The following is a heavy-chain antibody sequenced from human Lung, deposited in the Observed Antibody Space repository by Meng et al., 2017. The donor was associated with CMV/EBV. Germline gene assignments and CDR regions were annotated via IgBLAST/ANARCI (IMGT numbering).Heavy chain of an antibody. J-gene: IGHJ6*02. CDR1: GFTFSGYW. CDR2: IKQDGSDK. CDR3: ARGGPCSNGVCSDYGMDV. D-gene: IGHD2-8*01. V-gene: IGHV3-7*01. Sequence: GESXKISCAASGFTFSGYWMNWVRQTPGKGLEWVANIKQDGSDKYYADSVKGRFTISRDNAENSLYLQMNSLRAEDTAIYYCARGGPCSNGVCSDYGMDVWXQGTXVTVSS.